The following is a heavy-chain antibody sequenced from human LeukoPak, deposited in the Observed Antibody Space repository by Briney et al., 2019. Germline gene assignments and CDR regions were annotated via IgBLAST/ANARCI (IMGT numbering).Heavy chain of an antibody. D-gene: IGHD7-27*01. V-gene: IGHV3-30*18. J-gene: IGHJ4*02. Sequence: GGSLTLSCTASGFIFTSYGMHWVRQVPGKGLEWVAGISYDGSDKWYEDSVKGRFTISRDNSENTVYLQMNSLRAEDTAVYFCAKVHMPNWGTGYFDYWGQGTLVTVSS. CDR3: AKVHMPNWGTGYFDY. CDR2: ISYDGSDK. CDR1: GFIFTSYG.